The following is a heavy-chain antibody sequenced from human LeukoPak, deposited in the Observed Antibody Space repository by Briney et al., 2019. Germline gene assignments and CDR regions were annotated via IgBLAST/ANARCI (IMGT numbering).Heavy chain of an antibody. V-gene: IGHV1-46*01. D-gene: IGHD1-26*01. CDR1: GYTFTSYY. CDR3: ATLGSRTDLDY. CDR2: INPSGGST. J-gene: IGHJ4*02. Sequence: ASVKVSCKASGYTFTSYYMHWVRQAPGQGLEWMGIINPSGGSTNYAQKFQGRVTITADESTSTAYMELSSLRSEDTAVYYCATLGSRTDLDYWGQGTLVTVSS.